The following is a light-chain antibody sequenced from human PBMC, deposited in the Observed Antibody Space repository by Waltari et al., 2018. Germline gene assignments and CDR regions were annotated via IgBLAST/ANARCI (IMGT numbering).Light chain of an antibody. CDR3: QQSYSPLT. Sequence: DFQRTQSPSSLSASVGDRVTITCRASQSISTYLNLYQQKPGKAPNLLIYAASSLQSGVPSSFSGSGSGTDFTLTISSLQPEDFATYYCQQSYSPLTFGGGTKVEIK. V-gene: IGKV1-39*01. J-gene: IGKJ4*01. CDR2: AAS. CDR1: QSISTY.